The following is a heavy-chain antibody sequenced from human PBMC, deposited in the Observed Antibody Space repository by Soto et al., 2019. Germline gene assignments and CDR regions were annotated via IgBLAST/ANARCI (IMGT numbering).Heavy chain of an antibody. D-gene: IGHD6-13*01. CDR3: ASGYSSRWYGGWFDP. CDR1: GGSISSYY. J-gene: IGHJ5*02. CDR2: IYYSGST. V-gene: IGHV4-59*08. Sequence: QVQLQESGPGLVKPSETLSLTCTVSGGSISSYYWSWIRQPPGKGLEWIGYIYYSGSTNYNPSLKSRGTISVDTPKNQFSLKLSSVTAADTAVYYCASGYSSRWYGGWFDPWGQGTLVTVSS.